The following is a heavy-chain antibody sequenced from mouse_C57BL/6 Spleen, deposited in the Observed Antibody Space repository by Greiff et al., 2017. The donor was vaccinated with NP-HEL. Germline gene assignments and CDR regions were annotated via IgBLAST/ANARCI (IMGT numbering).Heavy chain of an antibody. CDR1: GYTFTSYW. J-gene: IGHJ4*01. CDR2: IDPKSGGT. CDR3: ARDSTAMDY. D-gene: IGHD2-5*01. V-gene: IGHV1-72*01. Sequence: QVQLKQPGAELVKPGASVKLSCKASGYTFTSYWMHWVKQRPGRGREWIGRIDPKSGGTKYNEKFKSKATLTVDKPSSTAYMQLSSLTSEDSAVYYCARDSTAMDYWGQGTSVTVSS.